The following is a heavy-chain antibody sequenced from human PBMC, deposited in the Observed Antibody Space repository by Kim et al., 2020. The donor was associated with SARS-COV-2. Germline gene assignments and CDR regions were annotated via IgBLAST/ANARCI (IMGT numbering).Heavy chain of an antibody. CDR1: GFTIDDYT. V-gene: IGHV3-43*02. J-gene: IGHJ6*03. Sequence: GGSLRLSCAASGFTIDDYTMHWVRQAPGKGLEWVSLISGDGRSTYYVDSVKGRFTISRDNSKNSLYLQMNSLRSEDIALYYCAKGPQRLVAPYYYYMDVWGKGTTVTVSS. CDR2: ISGDGRST. CDR3: AKGPQRLVAPYYYYMDV. D-gene: IGHD6-13*01.